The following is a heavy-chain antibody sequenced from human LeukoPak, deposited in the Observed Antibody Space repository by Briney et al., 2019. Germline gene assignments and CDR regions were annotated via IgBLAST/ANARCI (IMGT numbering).Heavy chain of an antibody. V-gene: IGHV3-30*02. CDR2: IRYDGSNK. CDR1: GSTFSSYG. D-gene: IGHD5-12*01. J-gene: IGHJ4*02. Sequence: GGSLRLSCAASGSTFSSYGMHWVRQAPGKGLEWVAFIRYDGSNKYYADSVKGRFTISRDNSKNTLYLQMNSLRAEDTAVYYCAKDRVAPTSYYFDYWGQGTLVTVSS. CDR3: AKDRVAPTSYYFDY.